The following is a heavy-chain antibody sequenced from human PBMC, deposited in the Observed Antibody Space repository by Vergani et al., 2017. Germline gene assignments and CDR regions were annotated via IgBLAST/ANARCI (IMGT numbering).Heavy chain of an antibody. CDR2: INHSGST. V-gene: IGHV4-39*07. Sequence: QLQLQESGPGLVKPSETLSLTCTVSGGSISSSSYYWSWIRQPPGKGLEWIGEINHSGSTNYNPSLKSRVTISVDTSKNQFYLKLSSVTAADTAVYYCARGVAPNWYFDLWGRGTLVTVSS. CDR1: GGSISSSSYY. CDR3: ARGVAPNWYFDL. D-gene: IGHD2-15*01. J-gene: IGHJ2*01.